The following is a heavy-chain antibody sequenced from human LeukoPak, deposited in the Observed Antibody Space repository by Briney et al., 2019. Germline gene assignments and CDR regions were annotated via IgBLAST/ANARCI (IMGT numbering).Heavy chain of an antibody. V-gene: IGHV3-15*01. CDR3: TTERKRYYDFWSGYYLYYYYYMDV. Sequence: NTGGSLRLSCAASGFTFSNAWMSWVRQAPGKGLEWVGRIKSKTDGGTTDYAAPVKGRFTISRDDSKNTLYLQMNSLKTEDTAVYYCTTERKRYYDFWSGYYLYYYYYMDVWGKGTTVTVSS. CDR1: GFTFSNAW. D-gene: IGHD3-3*01. J-gene: IGHJ6*03. CDR2: IKSKTDGGTT.